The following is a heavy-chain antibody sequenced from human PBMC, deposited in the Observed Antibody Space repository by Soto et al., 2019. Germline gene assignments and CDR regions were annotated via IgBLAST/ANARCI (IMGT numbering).Heavy chain of an antibody. CDR1: GFTVSSNY. CDR2: IYSGGST. J-gene: IGHJ4*02. V-gene: IGHV3-66*01. Sequence: EVQLVESGGGLVQPGGSLRLSCAASGFTVSSNYMSWVRQAPGKGLEWVSVIYSGGSTYYADSVKGRFTISRDNSKNTLYLQMNSLRAEDTAVYYCATDGGSGTRGVDYWGQGTLVTVSS. CDR3: ATDGGSGTRGVDY. D-gene: IGHD3-10*01.